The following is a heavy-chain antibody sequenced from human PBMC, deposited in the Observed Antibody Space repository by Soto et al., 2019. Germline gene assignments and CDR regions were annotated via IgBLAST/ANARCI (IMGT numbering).Heavy chain of an antibody. V-gene: IGHV1-18*01. CDR1: GYTFTSYG. CDR2: ISAYNSNT. J-gene: IGHJ5*02. Sequence: QVQLVQSGAEVKKPGASVKVSCKASGYTFTSYGISWVRQAPGQGLEWMGWISAYNSNTNYAQKLQGRVTMTTDTSTSTAYMELRSLRSDDTAVYYCARDDYDILTGFNWFDPWGQGTLVTVSS. D-gene: IGHD3-9*01. CDR3: ARDDYDILTGFNWFDP.